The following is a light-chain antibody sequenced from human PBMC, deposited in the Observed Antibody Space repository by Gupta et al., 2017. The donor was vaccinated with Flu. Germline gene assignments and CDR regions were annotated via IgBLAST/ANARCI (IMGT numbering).Light chain of an antibody. CDR3: QQSYSTPPRT. V-gene: IGKV1-39*01. J-gene: IGKJ3*01. CDR1: QSISSY. CDR2: AAS. Sequence: DIQMTQSPSSLPASVGDRVTITCRASQSISSYLNWYQQKPGKAPKLLIYAASSLQSGVPSRFSGSGSGTDFTLTISSLQPEDFATYYCQQSYSTPPRTFGPGTKVDIK.